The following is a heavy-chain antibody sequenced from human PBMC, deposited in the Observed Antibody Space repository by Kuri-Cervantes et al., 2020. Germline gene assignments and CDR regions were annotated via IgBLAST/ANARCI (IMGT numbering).Heavy chain of an antibody. V-gene: IGHV1-18*04. Sequence: ASVKVSCKASGYTFTYRYLHWVRQAPGQALEWMGWISAYNGNTNYAQKLQGRVTMTTDTSTSTAFMAQRSLRSDDTAVYYCARAWTFMTKVRGAGNQAINWFDPWGQGTLVTVSS. CDR1: GYTFTYRY. CDR2: ISAYNGNT. D-gene: IGHD3-10*01. CDR3: ARAWTFMTKVRGAGNQAINWFDP. J-gene: IGHJ5*02.